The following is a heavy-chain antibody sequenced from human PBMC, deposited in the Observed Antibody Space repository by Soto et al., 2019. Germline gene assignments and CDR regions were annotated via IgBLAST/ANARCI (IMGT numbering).Heavy chain of an antibody. Sequence: QVQRVQSGAEVKKPGSSVKVSCKASGGTFSSYAISWVRQAPGQGLEWMGGIIPIFGTANYAQKFQGRVTITADESTSTLQFVLRSLTSDHMTAYYCASEGVVPATGSIDPWGQGTLVTVSS. J-gene: IGHJ5*02. CDR3: ASEGVVPATGSIDP. CDR2: IIPIFGTA. CDR1: GGTFSSYA. V-gene: IGHV1-69*12. D-gene: IGHD2-2*01.